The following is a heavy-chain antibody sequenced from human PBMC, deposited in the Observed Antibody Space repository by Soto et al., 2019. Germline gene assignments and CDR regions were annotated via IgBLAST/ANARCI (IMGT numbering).Heavy chain of an antibody. CDR1: GGSISSYY. Sequence: KTSETPSLTCTVSGGSISSYYWCWTRQPAGKGLEWIGRFYPSGKTNYNPSLQSRLTMSADTSRNQFSLNLTSVTAADTAVYYCARCGLDYGMDVWGQGTTVTVSS. V-gene: IGHV4-4*07. CDR3: ARCGLDYGMDV. J-gene: IGHJ6*02. D-gene: IGHD3-16*01. CDR2: FYPSGKT.